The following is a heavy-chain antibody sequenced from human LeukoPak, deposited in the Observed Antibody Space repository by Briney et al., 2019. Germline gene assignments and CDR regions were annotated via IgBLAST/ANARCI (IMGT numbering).Heavy chain of an antibody. CDR1: RYTFTSYD. D-gene: IGHD2-15*01. V-gene: IGHV1-8*01. CDR2: MNPNRGNT. Sequence: ASVKVSCKASRYTFTSYDINWVRQATGQGVEGLGWMNPNRGNTGYAQKFQGRVTMTRNTSISTAYMELSSLRSEDTAVYYCARGDEGGCSGGSCYYPLDYWGQGTLVTVSS. J-gene: IGHJ4*02. CDR3: ARGDEGGCSGGSCYYPLDY.